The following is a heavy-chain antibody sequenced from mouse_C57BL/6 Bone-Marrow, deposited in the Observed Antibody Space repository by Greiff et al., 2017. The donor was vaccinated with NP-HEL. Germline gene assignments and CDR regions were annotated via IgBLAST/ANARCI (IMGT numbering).Heavy chain of an antibody. J-gene: IGHJ3*01. Sequence: EVKLMESGGGLVQPGGSLKLSCAASGFTFSDYYMYWVRQTPEKRLEWVAYISTGGGSTYYPDTVKGRFTISRDNAKNTLYLQMSRLKSEDTAMYYCARVLGPYYYGSSPFAYWGQGTLVTVSA. CDR2: ISTGGGST. V-gene: IGHV5-12*01. CDR3: ARVLGPYYYGSSPFAY. D-gene: IGHD1-1*01. CDR1: GFTFSDYY.